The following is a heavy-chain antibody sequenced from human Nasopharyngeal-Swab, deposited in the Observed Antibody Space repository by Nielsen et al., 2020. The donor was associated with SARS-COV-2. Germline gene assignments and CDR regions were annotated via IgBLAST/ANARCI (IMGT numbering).Heavy chain of an antibody. CDR1: GFTFSSYS. CDR2: IKQDGTAE. J-gene: IGHJ4*02. V-gene: IGHV3-7*03. CDR3: ARSIDY. Sequence: GGSLRLSCAASGFTFSSYSMNWVRQAPGKGPEWVANIKQDGTAEFYVDSVKGRFTISRDNAKNSLYLQMNSLTVVDTAVYYCARSIDYLGQGTLVTVSS.